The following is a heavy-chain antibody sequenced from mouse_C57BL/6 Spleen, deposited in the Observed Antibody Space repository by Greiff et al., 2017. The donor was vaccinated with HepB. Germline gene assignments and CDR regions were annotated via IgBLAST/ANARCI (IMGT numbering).Heavy chain of an antibody. D-gene: IGHD2-12*01. CDR2: INPNNGGT. Sequence: EVQLQQSGPELVKPGASVKIPCKASGYTFTDYNMDWVKQSHGKSLEWIGDINPNNGGTIYNQKFKGKATLTVDQSSSTAYMELRSLTSEDTAVYYCARYAPRRDWWYFDVWGTGTTVTVSS. CDR3: ARYAPRRDWWYFDV. J-gene: IGHJ1*03. CDR1: GYTFTDYN. V-gene: IGHV1-18*01.